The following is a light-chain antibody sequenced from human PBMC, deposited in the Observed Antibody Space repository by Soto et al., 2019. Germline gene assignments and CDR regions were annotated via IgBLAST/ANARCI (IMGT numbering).Light chain of an antibody. CDR2: AAS. CDR3: QQSYSTPPWT. Sequence: DIQMTQSPSSLSASVGDRVTITCRASQSISSHLSWYQQKPGQAPKLLIYAASSLQSGVPSRFSGSGSGTDFTLTISSLQPEDFATYYCQQSYSTPPWTFGQGTKVEIK. CDR1: QSISSH. J-gene: IGKJ1*01. V-gene: IGKV1-39*01.